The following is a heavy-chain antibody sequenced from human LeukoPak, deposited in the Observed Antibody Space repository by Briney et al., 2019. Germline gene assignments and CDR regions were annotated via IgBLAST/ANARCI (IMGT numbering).Heavy chain of an antibody. J-gene: IGHJ6*04. CDR2: INHSGST. V-gene: IGHV4-34*01. Sequence: PSETLSLTCAPYGGSFSGYYWSWIRQPPGKGLEWIGEINHSGSTNYNPSLKSRVTISVDTSKNQFSLKLSSVTAADTAVYYCVRGFVSYSSYGMDVWGKGTTVTVSS. CDR3: VRGFVSYSSYGMDV. CDR1: GGSFSGYY. D-gene: IGHD2-8*01.